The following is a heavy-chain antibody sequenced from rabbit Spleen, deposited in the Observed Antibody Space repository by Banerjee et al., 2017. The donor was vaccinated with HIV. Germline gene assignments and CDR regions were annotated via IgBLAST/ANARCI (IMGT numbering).Heavy chain of an antibody. V-gene: IGHV1S45*01. D-gene: IGHD1-1*01. CDR2: INTYTVKS. CDR1: GLDFSTNFW. J-gene: IGHJ4*01. Sequence: QEQLVESGGGLVKPGASLTLTCTASGLDFSTNFWICWVRQAPGKGLEWIACINTYTVKSVYASWATGRFTFSRTSSTTVTLQMTSLTAADTAAYFCARDLTGIIGWNFYLWGPGTLVTVS. CDR3: ARDLTGIIGWNFYL.